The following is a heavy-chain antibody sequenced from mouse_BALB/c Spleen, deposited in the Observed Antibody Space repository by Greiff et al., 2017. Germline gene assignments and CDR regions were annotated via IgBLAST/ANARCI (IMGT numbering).Heavy chain of an antibody. CDR3: ARSGDDYGHGFAY. CDR2: ISSGSSTI. V-gene: IGHV5-17*02. D-gene: IGHD1-2*01. CDR1: GFTFSSFG. Sequence: EVMLVESGGGLVQPGGSRKLSCAASGFTFSSFGMHWVRQAPEKGLEWVAYISSGSSTIYYADTGKGRFTISRDNPKNTLFLQMTSLRSEDTAMYYCARSGDDYGHGFAYWGQGTLVTVSA. J-gene: IGHJ3*01.